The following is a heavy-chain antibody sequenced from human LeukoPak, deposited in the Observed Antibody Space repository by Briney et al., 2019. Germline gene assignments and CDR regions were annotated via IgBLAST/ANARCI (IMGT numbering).Heavy chain of an antibody. J-gene: IGHJ2*01. CDR1: GYTFTSYG. V-gene: IGHV1-18*01. Sequence: ASVKVSCKASGYTFTSYGISWVRRAPGQGLEWMGWISAYNGNTNYAQKLQGRVTMTTDTSASTAYMGLRSLRSEDTAVYYCARADYDILTGYYFYFDLWGRGTLVTVSS. CDR3: ARADYDILTGYYFYFDL. CDR2: ISAYNGNT. D-gene: IGHD3-9*01.